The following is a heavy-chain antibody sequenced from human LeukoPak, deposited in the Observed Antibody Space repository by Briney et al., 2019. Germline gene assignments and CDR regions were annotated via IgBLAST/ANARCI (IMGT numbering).Heavy chain of an antibody. V-gene: IGHV4-30-2*01. CDR1: GGSISSGGYS. CDR2: IYHSGST. J-gene: IGHJ6*04. D-gene: IGHD3-10*01. Sequence: SETLSLTCAVSGGSISSGGYSWSWIRQPPGKGLEWIGYIYHSGSTYYNPSLKSRVTISVDMSKNQFSLKLSSVTAADTAVCYCARCSYGSGSYYSRTYYYYGMDVWGKGTTVTVSS. CDR3: ARCSYGSGSYYSRTYYYYGMDV.